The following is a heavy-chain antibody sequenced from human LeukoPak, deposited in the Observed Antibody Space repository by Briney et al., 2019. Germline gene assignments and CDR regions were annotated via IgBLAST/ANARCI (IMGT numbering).Heavy chain of an antibody. V-gene: IGHV7-4-1*02. D-gene: IGHD3-3*01. CDR2: INTNTGNP. Sequence: ASVKVSCKASGYTFTSYAMNWVRQAPGQGREWMGWINTNTGNPTYAQGFTGRFVFSLDTSVSTAYLQISSLKAEDTAVYYCARAPPYYDFWSGYHHYYGMDVWGQGTTVTVSS. CDR1: GYTFTSYA. CDR3: ARAPPYYDFWSGYHHYYGMDV. J-gene: IGHJ6*02.